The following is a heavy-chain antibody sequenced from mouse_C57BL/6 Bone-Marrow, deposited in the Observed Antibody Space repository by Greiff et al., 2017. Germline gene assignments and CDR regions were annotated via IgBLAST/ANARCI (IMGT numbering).Heavy chain of an antibody. D-gene: IGHD3-2*02. CDR1: GFSLTSYG. CDR2: IWSGGST. V-gene: IGHV2-2*01. Sequence: VQLQQSGPGLVQPSQSLSITCTVSGFSLTSYGVHWVRQSPGKGLEWLGVIWSGGSTDYNAAFISRLSISKDNSKSQVFFKMNSLQADDTAIYYCASRQLRLRVYFDYWGQGTTLTVSS. CDR3: ASRQLRLRVYFDY. J-gene: IGHJ2*01.